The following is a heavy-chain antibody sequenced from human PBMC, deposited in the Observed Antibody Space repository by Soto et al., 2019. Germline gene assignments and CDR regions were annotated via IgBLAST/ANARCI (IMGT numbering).Heavy chain of an antibody. Sequence: GGSLRLSCAASGFTFSSYGMHWVRQAPGKGLEWVAVISYDGSNKYYADSVKGRFTISRDNSKNTLYLQMNSLRAEDTAVYYCAKDPVGAGNYYYYGMDVWGQGTTVTVSS. J-gene: IGHJ6*02. CDR2: ISYDGSNK. V-gene: IGHV3-30*18. CDR3: AKDPVGAGNYYYYGMDV. D-gene: IGHD3-10*01. CDR1: GFTFSSYG.